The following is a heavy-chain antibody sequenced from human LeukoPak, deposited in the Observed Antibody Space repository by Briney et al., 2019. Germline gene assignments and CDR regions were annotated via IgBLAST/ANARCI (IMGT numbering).Heavy chain of an antibody. CDR2: INWNGGST. D-gene: IGHD2-2*01. J-gene: IGHJ4*02. CDR3: ARDLGDCSSTSCPVGY. CDR1: GFTFDDYG. Sequence: GGSLRLSCAASGFTFDDYGMSWVRQAPGKGLEWVSGINWNGGSTGYADSVKGRFTISRDNAKNSLYLQMNSLRAEDTALYYCARDLGDCSSTSCPVGYWDQGTLVTVSS. V-gene: IGHV3-20*04.